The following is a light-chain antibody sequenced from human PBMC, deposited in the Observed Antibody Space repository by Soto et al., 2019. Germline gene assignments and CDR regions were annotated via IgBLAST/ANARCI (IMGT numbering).Light chain of an antibody. Sequence: DIQMTQSPSSLSASVGDRVTITCRASQSISSSLNWYQRKPGKAPKLLIYSASSLQSGVPSRFGGSGSGTDFTLTISSLQPEDFATYYCQKSYNTPLTFGRGTKV. CDR2: SAS. CDR1: QSISSS. CDR3: QKSYNTPLT. V-gene: IGKV1-39*01. J-gene: IGKJ4*01.